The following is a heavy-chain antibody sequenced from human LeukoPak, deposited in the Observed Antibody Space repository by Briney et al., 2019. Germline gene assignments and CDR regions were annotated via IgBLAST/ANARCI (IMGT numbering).Heavy chain of an antibody. J-gene: IGHJ4*02. D-gene: IGHD5-12*01. CDR3: AREGGYSGYDPDY. CDR2: IYHSGST. CDR1: GYSISSGYY. V-gene: IGHV4-38-2*02. Sequence: SETLSLTCTVSGYSISSGYYWGWIRQPPGKGLEWIGSIYHSGSTYYNPSLKSRVTISVDTSKNQFSLKLSSVTAADTAVYYCAREGGYSGYDPDYWGQGTLVTVSS.